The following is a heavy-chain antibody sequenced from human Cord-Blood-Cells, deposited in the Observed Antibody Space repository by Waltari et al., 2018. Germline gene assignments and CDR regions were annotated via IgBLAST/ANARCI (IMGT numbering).Heavy chain of an antibody. Sequence: QVQLQQWGAGLLKPSETLSLTCAVYGGSFSGYYWSWIRQPPGKGLEWIGEINHSGSTNYNPSLKSRVTISVDTSKNQFSLKLSSVTAADMAVYYCARVPASTVVTDYWGQGTLVTVSS. CDR1: GGSFSGYY. J-gene: IGHJ4*02. CDR2: INHSGST. D-gene: IGHD4-17*01. V-gene: IGHV4-34*01. CDR3: ARVPASTVVTDY.